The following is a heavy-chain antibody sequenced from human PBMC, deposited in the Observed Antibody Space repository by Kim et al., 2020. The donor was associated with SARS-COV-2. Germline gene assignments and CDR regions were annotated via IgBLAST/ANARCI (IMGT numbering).Heavy chain of an antibody. Sequence: GGSLRLSCAASGFTFSSYWMSWVRQAPGKGLEWVANIKQDGSEKYYVDSVKGRFTISRDNAKNSLYLQMNSLRAEDTAVYYCARSYEYSSLTYYYGMDVWGQGTTVTVSS. V-gene: IGHV3-7*03. CDR3: ARSYEYSSLTYYYGMDV. J-gene: IGHJ6*02. D-gene: IGHD6-6*01. CDR1: GFTFSSYW. CDR2: IKQDGSEK.